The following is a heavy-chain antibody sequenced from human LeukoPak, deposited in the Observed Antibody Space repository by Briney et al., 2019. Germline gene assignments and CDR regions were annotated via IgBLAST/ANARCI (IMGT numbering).Heavy chain of an antibody. CDR1: GFTFSSYS. J-gene: IGHJ4*02. V-gene: IGHV3-48*04. D-gene: IGHD3-10*01. Sequence: GGSLRLSCAASGFTFSSYSMNWVRQAPGKGLEWVSYISSSGSTIYYADSVKGRFTISRDNAKNSLYLQMNSLRAEDTAVYYCARDWDYGSGSYYNGYFDYWGQGTLVTVSS. CDR3: ARDWDYGSGSYYNGYFDY. CDR2: ISSSGSTI.